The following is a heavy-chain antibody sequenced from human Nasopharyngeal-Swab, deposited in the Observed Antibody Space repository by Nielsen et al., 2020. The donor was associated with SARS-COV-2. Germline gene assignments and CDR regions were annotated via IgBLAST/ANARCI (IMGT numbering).Heavy chain of an antibody. CDR1: GFTFSNAW. J-gene: IGHJ4*02. CDR2: IKSKTDGATT. D-gene: IGHD1-26*01. V-gene: IGHV3-15*01. CDR3: TTDSAQN. Sequence: GGSLRRYCAASGFTFSNAWMSWVRQAPGKGLEWVGRIKSKTDGATTDYAAPVKGRFTISREDSKNTLYLQMNSLKTEDTAVYYCTTDSAQNWGQGTLVTVSS.